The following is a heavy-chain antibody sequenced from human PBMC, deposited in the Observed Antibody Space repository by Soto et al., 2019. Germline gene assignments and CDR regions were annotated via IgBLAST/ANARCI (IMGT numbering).Heavy chain of an antibody. CDR2: IIPITGVS. J-gene: IGHJ5*02. Sequence: QVQLVQSGAELKQPGASVKVSCEASGGTFASYTIRWVRQAPGQGPEWMGRIIPITGVSHYEQRFQGRVTIAADKSTCTSYMEMSSLTSEDTALYYCAGAPGPMGLGHWGQGTAVTVSS. V-gene: IGHV1-69*02. CDR3: AGAPGPMGLGH. CDR1: GGTFASYT. D-gene: IGHD3-10*01.